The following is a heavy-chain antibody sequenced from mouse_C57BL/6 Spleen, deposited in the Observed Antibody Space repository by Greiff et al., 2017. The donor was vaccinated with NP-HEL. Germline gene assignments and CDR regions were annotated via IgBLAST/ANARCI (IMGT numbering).Heavy chain of an antibody. CDR3: AKNGNYEGYYAMDY. J-gene: IGHJ4*01. V-gene: IGHV2-4*01. Sequence: QVQLQQSGPGLVQPSQSLSITCTVSGFSLTSYGVHWVRQPPGKGLEWLGVIWSGGSTDYNAAFISRLSISKDNSKSQVFFKMNSLQADDTAIYYCAKNGNYEGYYAMDYWGQGTSVTVSS. CDR1: GFSLTSYG. CDR2: IWSGGST. D-gene: IGHD2-1*01.